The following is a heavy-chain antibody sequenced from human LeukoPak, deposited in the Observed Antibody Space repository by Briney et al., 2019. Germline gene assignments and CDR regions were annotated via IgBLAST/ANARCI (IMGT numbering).Heavy chain of an antibody. CDR1: VFTFSDYY. Sequence: GGSPRLSCGASVFTFSDYYMSWIRQAPGKGLEWVAYICSSGSTIYYADSVKGRFTISRDNAKNSLYLQMNSLSAEDTAVYYCARDSGYSYDFDYWGQGTLVTVSS. CDR2: ICSSGSTI. CDR3: ARDSGYSYDFDY. D-gene: IGHD5-18*01. J-gene: IGHJ4*02. V-gene: IGHV3-11*01.